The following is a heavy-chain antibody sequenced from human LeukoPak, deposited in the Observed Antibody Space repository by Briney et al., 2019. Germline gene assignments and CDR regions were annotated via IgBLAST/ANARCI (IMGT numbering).Heavy chain of an antibody. CDR2: IIPIFGTA. V-gene: IGHV1-69*05. J-gene: IGHJ6*03. CDR1: GGTFSSYA. D-gene: IGHD2-2*01. Sequence: SVKVSCKASGGTFSSYAISWVRQAPGQGLEWMGGIIPIFGTANYAQKFQGRVTITTDESTSTAYMELSSLRSEDTTVYYCARVHVVPAAIGYYYYYYMDVWGKGTTVTVSS. CDR3: ARVHVVPAAIGYYYYYYMDV.